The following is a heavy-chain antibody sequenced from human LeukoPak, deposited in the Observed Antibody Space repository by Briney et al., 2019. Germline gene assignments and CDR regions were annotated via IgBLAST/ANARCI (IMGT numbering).Heavy chain of an antibody. CDR2: ISSSSSYI. Sequence: GGSLRLSCAASGFTFSSYSMNWARQAPGKGLEWVSSISSSSSYIYYADSVKGRFTISRDNAKNSLYLQMNSLRAEDTAVYYCARGGIVGATTDYWGQGTLVTVSS. D-gene: IGHD1-26*01. J-gene: IGHJ4*02. CDR1: GFTFSSYS. CDR3: ARGGIVGATTDY. V-gene: IGHV3-21*01.